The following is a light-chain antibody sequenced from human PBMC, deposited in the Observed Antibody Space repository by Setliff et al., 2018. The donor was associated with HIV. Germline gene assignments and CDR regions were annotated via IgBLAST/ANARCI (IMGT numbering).Light chain of an antibody. V-gene: IGLV1-47*01. CDR1: SSNIETHY. Sequence: QSALTQPPSASGAPGQTVTISCSGSSSNIETHYVYWYQQFPGTAPKLLIYRNDQRPSGVPARFSGSKSGTSAALTISDLRAEDEAEYFCAAWNVRPTGIYVFGTGTKVTVL. CDR2: RND. J-gene: IGLJ1*01. CDR3: AAWNVRPTGIYV.